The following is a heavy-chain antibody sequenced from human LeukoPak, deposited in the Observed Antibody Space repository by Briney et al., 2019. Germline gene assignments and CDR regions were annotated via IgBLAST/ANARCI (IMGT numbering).Heavy chain of an antibody. CDR1: GFTFSSYG. CDR2: IRYDGSNK. D-gene: IGHD2-15*01. Sequence: GGSLRLSCAASGFTFSSYGMDWVRQAPGKGLEWVAFIRYDGSNKYYADSVKGRFTISRDNSKNKLYLEMNSLRDEDTAVYYCAKDGQRELLLWDAFDIWGQGTMVTVSS. J-gene: IGHJ3*02. CDR3: AKDGQRELLLWDAFDI. V-gene: IGHV3-30*02.